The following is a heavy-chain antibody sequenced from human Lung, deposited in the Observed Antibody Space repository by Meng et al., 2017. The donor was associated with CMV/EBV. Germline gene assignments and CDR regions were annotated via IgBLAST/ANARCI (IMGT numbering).Heavy chain of an antibody. J-gene: IGHJ4*02. CDR1: GYTFTAHY. CDR2: IHPHRGDT. Sequence: ASXXVSCKASGYTFTAHYFHWVRQAPGQGLEWMGWIHPHRGDTNYAQQFQGRVTLTRDTSINIGYMELTRLTSDDTAVYYCARDNNWGLDYWGQGTLVTVSS. V-gene: IGHV1-2*02. CDR3: ARDNNWGLDY. D-gene: IGHD7-27*01.